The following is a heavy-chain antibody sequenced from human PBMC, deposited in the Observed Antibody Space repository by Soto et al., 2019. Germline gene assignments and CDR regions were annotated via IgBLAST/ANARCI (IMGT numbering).Heavy chain of an antibody. CDR2: ISAGDGNT. D-gene: IGHD2-15*01. CDR1: GYTFTSYA. Sequence: ASVKVSCKASGYTFTSYAMHWVRQAPGQRLEWMGWISAGDGNTKYSQNFQGRVTITRVTSASTAYMELSSLRYEDTAVYYCARDKGYCSDTSCPDFDYWGQGTLVTVSS. CDR3: ARDKGYCSDTSCPDFDY. J-gene: IGHJ4*02. V-gene: IGHV1-3*01.